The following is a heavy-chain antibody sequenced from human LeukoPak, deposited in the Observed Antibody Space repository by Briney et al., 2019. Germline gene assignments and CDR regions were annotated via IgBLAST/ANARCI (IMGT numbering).Heavy chain of an antibody. J-gene: IGHJ4*02. CDR2: IYYSGST. CDR1: GGSISSYY. V-gene: IGHV4-59*08. Sequence: SETLSLTCAVYGGSISSYYWSWIRQPPGKGLEWIGYIYYSGSTNYNPSLKSRVTISVDTSKNQSSLKLSSVTAADTAVYYCARHKRRIVVVPAAGFDYWGQGTLVTVSS. D-gene: IGHD2-2*01. CDR3: ARHKRRIVVVPAAGFDY.